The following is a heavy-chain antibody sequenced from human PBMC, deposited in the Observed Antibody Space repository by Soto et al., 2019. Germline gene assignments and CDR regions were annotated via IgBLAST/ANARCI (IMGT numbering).Heavy chain of an antibody. CDR3: AKRLRLGELSDR. CDR1: GFTFSSYG. CDR2: ISYDGSNK. D-gene: IGHD3-16*02. Sequence: QVQLVESGGGVVQPGRSLRLSCAASGFTFSSYGMHWVRQSPGKGLEWLAVISYDGSNKYYADSVKGRFTISRDNSKNTLYLQMNSLRDEDTAVYYCAKRLRLGELSDRWGQGTLVTVSS. J-gene: IGHJ5*02. V-gene: IGHV3-30*18.